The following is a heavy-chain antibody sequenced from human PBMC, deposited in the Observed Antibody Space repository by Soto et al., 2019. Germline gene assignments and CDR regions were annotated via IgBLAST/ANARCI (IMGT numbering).Heavy chain of an antibody. J-gene: IGHJ4*02. CDR3: ARRAETNGWNGFGADKYYIDF. V-gene: IGHV1-8*01. CDR1: GYTFTSYD. Sequence: ASVKVSCKASGYTFTSYDIYWVRQATGQGLEWMGWMNPNTGNSAYAQKFQGRVTVTSDTSINTVHMELNSLRSEDTAVYYCARRAETNGWNGFGADKYYIDFWGQGTLVTVSS. CDR2: MNPNTGNS. D-gene: IGHD1-1*01.